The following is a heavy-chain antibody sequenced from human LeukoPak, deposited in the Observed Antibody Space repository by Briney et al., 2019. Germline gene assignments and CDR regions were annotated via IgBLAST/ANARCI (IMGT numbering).Heavy chain of an antibody. CDR1: GGSISSSNW. V-gene: IGHV4-4*02. Sequence: PSETLSLTCAVSGGSISSSNWWSWVRQPPGKGLEWIGEIYHSGSTNYNPSLKSRVTISVDKSKNQFSLKLSSVTAADTAVYYCARGMDGYNSFWYFDLWGRGTLVTVSS. CDR2: IYHSGST. CDR3: ARGMDGYNSFWYFDL. J-gene: IGHJ2*01. D-gene: IGHD5-24*01.